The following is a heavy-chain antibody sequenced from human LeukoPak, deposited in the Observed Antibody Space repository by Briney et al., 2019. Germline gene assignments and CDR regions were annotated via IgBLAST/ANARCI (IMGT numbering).Heavy chain of an antibody. D-gene: IGHD2/OR15-2a*01. CDR1: GGSISSYY. CDR3: ARKNDFDI. V-gene: IGHV4-59*01. Sequence: ASETLSLTCTVSGGSISSYYWSWIRQPPGKGLEWIGCIYYSGSTYYNPSLKSRVTISVDMSKSQFSLRLTSVTAADTAVYYCARKNDFDIWGQGTLVTVSS. J-gene: IGHJ3*02. CDR2: IYYSGST.